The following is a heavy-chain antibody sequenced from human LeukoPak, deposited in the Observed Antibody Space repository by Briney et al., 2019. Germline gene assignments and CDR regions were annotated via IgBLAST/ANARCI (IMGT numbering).Heavy chain of an antibody. Sequence: PSETLSLTCTVSGGSISSSSYYWGWIRQPPGKGLEWIGSIYYSGSTYYNPSLKSRVTISVDTSKNRFSLKLSSVTAADTAVYYCATIPAAGAESPLWGQGTLVTVSS. D-gene: IGHD6-25*01. CDR2: IYYSGST. V-gene: IGHV4-39*01. CDR3: ATIPAAGAESPL. J-gene: IGHJ4*02. CDR1: GGSISSSSYY.